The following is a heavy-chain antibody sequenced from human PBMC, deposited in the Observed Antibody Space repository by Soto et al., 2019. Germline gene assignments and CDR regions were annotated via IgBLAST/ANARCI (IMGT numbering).Heavy chain of an antibody. V-gene: IGHV3-9*01. D-gene: IGHD2-2*01. CDR3: AKVYCSITSCPPEYYYYGMDV. J-gene: IGHJ6*02. Sequence: GGSLRLSCAASGFTFDDYAMHWVRQAPGKGLEWVSGISWNSGSIGYADSVKGRFTISRDNAKNSLYLQMNSLRAEDTALYYCAKVYCSITSCPPEYYYYGMDVWGQGTTVTVSS. CDR1: GFTFDDYA. CDR2: ISWNSGSI.